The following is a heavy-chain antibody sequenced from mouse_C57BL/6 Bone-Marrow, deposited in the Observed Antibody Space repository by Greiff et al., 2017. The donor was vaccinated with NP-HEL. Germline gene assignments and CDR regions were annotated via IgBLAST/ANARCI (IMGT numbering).Heavy chain of an antibody. CDR3: ARDGIYYDYDEGGFDY. J-gene: IGHJ2*01. CDR1: GFTFSSYA. CDR2: ISDGGSYT. V-gene: IGHV5-4*01. D-gene: IGHD2-4*01. Sequence: EVQVVESGGGLVKPGGSLKLSCAASGFTFSSYAMSWVRQTPEKRLEWVATISDGGSYTYYPDNVKGRFTISRDNAKNNLYLQMSHLKSEDTAMYYCARDGIYYDYDEGGFDYWGQGTTLTVSS.